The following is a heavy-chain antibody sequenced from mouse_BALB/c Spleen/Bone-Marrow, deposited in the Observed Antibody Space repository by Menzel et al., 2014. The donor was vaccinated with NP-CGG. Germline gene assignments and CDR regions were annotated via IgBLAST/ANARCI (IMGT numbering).Heavy chain of an antibody. J-gene: IGHJ2*01. V-gene: IGHV1S29*02. CDR3: ARRGSPYYFDY. D-gene: IGHD1-1*02. CDR2: IYPNNGGT. Sequence: EVKLVESGPELVKLGASVKISCKASGYTFTDYNMHWVKQSHGKSLEWIGYIYPNNGGTGYNQKFKSKATVTADNSSSTAYMELRSLTSEDSAVYYCARRGSPYYFDYWGQGTTLTVSS. CDR1: GYTFTDYN.